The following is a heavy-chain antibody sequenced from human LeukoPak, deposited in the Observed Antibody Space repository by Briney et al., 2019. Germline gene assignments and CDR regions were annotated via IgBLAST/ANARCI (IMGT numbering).Heavy chain of an antibody. CDR2: ISAYNGNT. Sequence: ASVKVSCKASGYTFTNYGISWVRQAPGQGLEWMGWISAYNGNTNYAQKLQGRVIMTTDTVTTTAYMELRSLRFDDTAVYYCARDTIVGTTNLTWFDPWGQGTLVTVSS. CDR1: GYTFTNYG. V-gene: IGHV1-18*01. D-gene: IGHD1-26*01. J-gene: IGHJ5*02. CDR3: ARDTIVGTTNLTWFDP.